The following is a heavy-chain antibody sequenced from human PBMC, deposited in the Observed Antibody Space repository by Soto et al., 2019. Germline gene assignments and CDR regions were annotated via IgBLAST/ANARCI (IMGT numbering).Heavy chain of an antibody. CDR3: ARGYGSGSSYYYYYYGMDV. J-gene: IGHJ6*02. Sequence: GGSLRLSCAASGFTFSSYAMSWVRQAPGKGLEWVAAISCNGSSKYYADSVKGRFTISRDNSKNTLYLQMNSLRAEDTAVYYCARGYGSGSSYYYYYYGMDVWGQGTTVTVSS. CDR2: ISCNGSSK. D-gene: IGHD3-10*01. V-gene: IGHV3-30-3*01. CDR1: GFTFSSYA.